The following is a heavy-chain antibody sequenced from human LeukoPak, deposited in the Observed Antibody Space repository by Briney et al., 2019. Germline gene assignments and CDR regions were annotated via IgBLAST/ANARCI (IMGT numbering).Heavy chain of an antibody. CDR3: AKDSVYCSGGSCEVT. CDR2: ISGSGGST. V-gene: IGHV3-23*01. D-gene: IGHD2-15*01. CDR1: GFTFSSYA. J-gene: IGHJ5*02. Sequence: GGSLRLSCAASGFTFSSYAMSWVRQAPGKGLEWVSAISGSGGSTYYADSVKGRFTISRDNSKNTLYLQMNSLGAEDTAVYYCAKDSVYCSGGSCEVTWGQGTLVTVSS.